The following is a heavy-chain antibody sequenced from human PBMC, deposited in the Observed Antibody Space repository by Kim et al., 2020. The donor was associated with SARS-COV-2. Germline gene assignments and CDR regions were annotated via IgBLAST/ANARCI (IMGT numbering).Heavy chain of an antibody. CDR3: ARTRIANSGSYGY. D-gene: IGHD1-26*01. Sequence: GGSLRLSCAASGFTFSSYAMHWVRQAPGKGLEWVAVISYDGSNKYYADSVKGRFTISRDNSKNTLYLQMNSLRAEDTAVYYCARTRIANSGSYGYWGQGTLVTVSS. CDR1: GFTFSSYA. CDR2: ISYDGSNK. J-gene: IGHJ4*02. V-gene: IGHV3-30*04.